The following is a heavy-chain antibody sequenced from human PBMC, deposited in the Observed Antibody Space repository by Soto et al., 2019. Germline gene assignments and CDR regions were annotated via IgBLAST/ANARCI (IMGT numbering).Heavy chain of an antibody. CDR2: IGTSGKTI. V-gene: IGHV3-48*03. CDR3: ARDPAIYSGKCGYGLGV. CDR1: GFTFSSYE. Sequence: EVQLVESGGGLVQAGGSLRLFCAVSGFTFSSYEMNWVRQAPGKGLEWVSYIGTSGKTIYYADSVRGRFTISRDNAKNSLYLQMNSLRAEDTAVYFCARDPAIYSGKCGYGLGVWGRGTTVTVSS. J-gene: IGHJ6*02. D-gene: IGHD4-4*01.